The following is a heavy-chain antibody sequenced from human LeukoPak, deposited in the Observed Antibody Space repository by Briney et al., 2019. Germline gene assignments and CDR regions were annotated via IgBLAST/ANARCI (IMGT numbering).Heavy chain of an antibody. Sequence: GSLRLSCAASGFALSSHWMTWVRQVPGRGPEWVANVNRDGSETYYLDSVKGRFTISRDYTRNLLFLQMNSLRVEDTAVYYCARSFKVDYWGQGTLVIVSS. CDR3: ARSFKVDY. J-gene: IGHJ4*02. V-gene: IGHV3-7*03. CDR2: VNRDGSET. CDR1: GFALSSHW.